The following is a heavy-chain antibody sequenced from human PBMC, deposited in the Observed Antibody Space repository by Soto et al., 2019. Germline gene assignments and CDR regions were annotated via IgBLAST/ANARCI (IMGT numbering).Heavy chain of an antibody. CDR3: TRDLTGSGYDFPFDY. D-gene: IGHD5-12*01. V-gene: IGHV3-49*03. Sequence: GGSLRLSCTASGFTFGDYAMSWFRQAPGKGLEWVGFIRSKAYGGTTEYAASVKGRFTISRDDSKSIAYLQMNSLKTEDTAVYYCTRDLTGSGYDFPFDYWGQGTLVTVSS. CDR2: IRSKAYGGTT. J-gene: IGHJ4*02. CDR1: GFTFGDYA.